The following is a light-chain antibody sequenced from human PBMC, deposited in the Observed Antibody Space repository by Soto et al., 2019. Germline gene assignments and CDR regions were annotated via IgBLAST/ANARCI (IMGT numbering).Light chain of an antibody. CDR3: QQYNSWPPIT. V-gene: IGKV3-15*01. CDR1: QSVSSN. CDR2: GAS. J-gene: IGKJ5*01. Sequence: EIVLTQSPATLSLSPGERATLYCRASQSVSSNHLAWYQQKPGQAPRLLIYGASTRATGIPARFSGSGSGTEFTLTISSLQSEDFAVYYCQQYNSWPPITFGQGTRLEIK.